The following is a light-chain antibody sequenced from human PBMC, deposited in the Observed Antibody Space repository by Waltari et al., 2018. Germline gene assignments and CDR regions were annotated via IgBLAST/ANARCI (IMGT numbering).Light chain of an antibody. V-gene: IGLV2-23*01. CDR2: GGS. CDR3: CSYAGSSPHVI. J-gene: IGLJ2*01. Sequence: SALTQPASVSGSPGQSITISCTGSSSDVGRYTFVSWYQQHPGKAPQLMIYGGSQRPSGVSNRFSGSKSGNTASLTISGLRAEDEADYYCCSYAGSSPHVIFGGGTKLTVL. CDR1: SSDVGRYTF.